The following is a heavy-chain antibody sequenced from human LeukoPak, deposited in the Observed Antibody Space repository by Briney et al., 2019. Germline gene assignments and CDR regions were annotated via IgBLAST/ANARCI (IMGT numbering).Heavy chain of an antibody. CDR1: EFSFSRYS. CDR2: ISSSSTTI. CDR3: ARGSLYYDSSGYYHDAFDI. V-gene: IGHV3-48*04. J-gene: IGHJ3*02. D-gene: IGHD3-22*01. Sequence: GGSLRLSCAASEFSFSRYSMNWVRQAPGKGLEWLSYISSSSTTIYYADSVEGRFTISRDNAKNSLYLQMHSLRAEDTAVYYCARGSLYYDSSGYYHDAFDIWGQGTMVTVSS.